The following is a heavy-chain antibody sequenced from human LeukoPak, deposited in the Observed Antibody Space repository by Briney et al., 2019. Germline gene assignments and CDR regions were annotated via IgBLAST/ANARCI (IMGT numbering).Heavy chain of an antibody. Sequence: GGSLRLSCAASGFTFSNAWMSWVRQAPGKGLEWVGRIKSKTDGGTTDYAAPVKGRFTISRDDSKNTLYLQMNSLKTEDTAVYYCTIMNGDSSLDFDYWGQGTLVTVSS. D-gene: IGHD6-13*01. CDR1: GFTFSNAW. CDR3: TIMNGDSSLDFDY. CDR2: IKSKTDGGTT. V-gene: IGHV3-15*01. J-gene: IGHJ4*02.